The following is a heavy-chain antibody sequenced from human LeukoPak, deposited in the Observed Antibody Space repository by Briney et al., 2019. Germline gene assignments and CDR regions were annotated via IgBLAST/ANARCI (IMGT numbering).Heavy chain of an antibody. V-gene: IGHV1-46*01. CDR1: GYTFTSYY. Sequence: ASVKVSCKASGYTFTSYYMHWVRQAPGQGLEWMGIINPSGGSTSYAQKFQGRVTMTRDTSTSTVYMELSSLRSDDTAVYYCARDRLGATIAYYYMDVWGKGTTVTVSS. CDR2: INPSGGST. CDR3: ARDRLGATIAYYYMDV. J-gene: IGHJ6*03. D-gene: IGHD5-12*01.